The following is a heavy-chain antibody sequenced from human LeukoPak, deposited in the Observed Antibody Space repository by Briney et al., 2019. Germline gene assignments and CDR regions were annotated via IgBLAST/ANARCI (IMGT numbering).Heavy chain of an antibody. J-gene: IGHJ4*02. Sequence: PGGSLRLSCVASGFSFSSYGMHWVRQAPGKGLDWVAVISSDGTSKYSADSVKGRFSISRDNSKNTLYLQMNSLRAEDTAVYYCVKALYGSGSYYDPNFDYWGQGTLVTVSS. D-gene: IGHD3-10*01. CDR2: ISSDGTSK. CDR1: GFSFSSYG. CDR3: VKALYGSGSYYDPNFDY. V-gene: IGHV3-30*18.